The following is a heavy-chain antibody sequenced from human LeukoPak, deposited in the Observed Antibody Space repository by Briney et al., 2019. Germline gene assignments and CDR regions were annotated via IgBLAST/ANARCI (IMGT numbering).Heavy chain of an antibody. V-gene: IGHV3-21*01. Sequence: GGSLRLSCAASGFMFTSYWMSWVRQAPGKGLEWVSSISSSSSYIYYADSVKGRFTISRDNAKNSLYLQMNSLRAEDTAVYYCARGAAAALYTLFDYWGQGTLVTVSS. D-gene: IGHD6-13*01. CDR2: ISSSSSYI. CDR1: GFMFTSYW. J-gene: IGHJ4*02. CDR3: ARGAAAALYTLFDY.